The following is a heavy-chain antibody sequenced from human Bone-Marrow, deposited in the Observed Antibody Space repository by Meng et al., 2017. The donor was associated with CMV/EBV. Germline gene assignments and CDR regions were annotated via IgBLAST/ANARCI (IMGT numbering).Heavy chain of an antibody. J-gene: IGHJ3*02. CDR1: EFTFSTYT. V-gene: IGHV3-30*02. CDR2: IRYDGSNK. Sequence: GESLKISCAASEFTFSTYTMHWVRQAPGKGLEWVAFIRYDGSNKYYADSVKGRFTISRDNSKNTLYLQMNSLRAEHTAVYYCARRDFGNAFDIWGQGTMVPVSS. CDR3: ARRDFGNAFDI. D-gene: IGHD3-16*01.